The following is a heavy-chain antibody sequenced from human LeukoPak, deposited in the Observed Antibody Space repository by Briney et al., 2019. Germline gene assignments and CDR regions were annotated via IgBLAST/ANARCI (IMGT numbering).Heavy chain of an antibody. Sequence: GGSLRLSCTPSGLSFRDYFMGWLRQSPGKGLEWVSYISSRGETIHYSHVVKGRFSISRDNSKRSLYLQMNRLKSDDTAVYYCARGGTGWTFNHWGQGTLGSVSS. D-gene: IGHD2-8*02. V-gene: IGHV3-11*01. CDR3: ARGGTGWTFNH. CDR1: GLSFRDYF. J-gene: IGHJ5*02. CDR2: ISSRGETI.